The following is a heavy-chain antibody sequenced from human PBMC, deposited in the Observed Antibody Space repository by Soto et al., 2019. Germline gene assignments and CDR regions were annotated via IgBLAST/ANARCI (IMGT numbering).Heavy chain of an antibody. J-gene: IGHJ6*03. Sequence: VQLVESGGGVVQPGRSLRLSCAASGFTFSSYGMHWVRQAPGKGLEWVAVIWYDGSNKYYADSVKGRFTISRDNSKNTLYLQMNSLRAEDTAVYYCARDGGRSYYYYYIDVLGKGTPVTVSS. V-gene: IGHV3-33*01. CDR3: ARDGGRSYYYYYIDV. CDR2: IWYDGSNK. CDR1: GFTFSSYG. D-gene: IGHD3-16*01.